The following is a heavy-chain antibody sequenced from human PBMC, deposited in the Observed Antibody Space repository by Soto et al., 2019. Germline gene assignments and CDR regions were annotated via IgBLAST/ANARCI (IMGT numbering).Heavy chain of an antibody. V-gene: IGHV4-39*01. CDR2: IYYSGST. J-gene: IGHJ4*02. Sequence: QLQLQESGPGLVKPSETLSLTCTVSGGSISSSSYYWGWIRQPPGKGLEWIGSIYYSGSTYYNPSLKSRVTISVDTSKNQFSLKLSSVTAADTAEYYCARHPLTGYFLSGYWGQGTLVTVSS. D-gene: IGHD3-9*01. CDR1: GGSISSSSYY. CDR3: ARHPLTGYFLSGY.